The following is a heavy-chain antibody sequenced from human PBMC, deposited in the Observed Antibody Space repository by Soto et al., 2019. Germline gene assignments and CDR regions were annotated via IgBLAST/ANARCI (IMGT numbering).Heavy chain of an antibody. CDR2: IKSKTDGGTT. CDR1: GFSFSSAW. Sequence: EVQLVESGGGLVEPGGSLRLSCAASGFSFSSAWINWVRQTPGRGLEWVGRIKSKTDGGTTDLAARVKGRFAISRDDSRDMMYMQMNSPKTEDPGVYYCTTDSLSTQMLVRFDFWVLGTLVTVSS. J-gene: IGHJ4*01. CDR3: TTDSLSTQMLVRFDF. V-gene: IGHV3-15*07. D-gene: IGHD3-10*02.